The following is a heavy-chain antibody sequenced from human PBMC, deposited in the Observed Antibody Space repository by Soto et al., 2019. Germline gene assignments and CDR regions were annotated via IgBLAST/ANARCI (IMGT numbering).Heavy chain of an antibody. J-gene: IGHJ4*02. CDR1: GYTLTSYG. CDR2: ISAYNGNT. Sequence: ASVKVSCKASGYTLTSYGISWVRQAPAQGLEWMGWISAYNGNTNYAQKRQCRVTMTTDTSTSTAYMELRSLRADDTAVYYCERELRGGRWLQLYYFDYWGQGTLVTVSS. CDR3: ERELRGGRWLQLYYFDY. V-gene: IGHV1-18*04. D-gene: IGHD1-1*01.